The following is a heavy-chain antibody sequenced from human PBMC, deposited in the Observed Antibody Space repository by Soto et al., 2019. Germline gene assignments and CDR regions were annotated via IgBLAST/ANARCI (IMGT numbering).Heavy chain of an antibody. D-gene: IGHD3-10*01. CDR2: ITSSSSTI. Sequence: SLRLSCAASGFTFSIYSMNWVRQAPGKGLEWISYITSSSSTIYYADSVKGRFTISRENAKNSLYLQMNSLRAEDTAVYYCATYYGSGSYFPDHYYYGMDVWGQGTTVTVSS. V-gene: IGHV3-48*01. CDR3: ATYYGSGSYFPDHYYYGMDV. CDR1: GFTFSIYS. J-gene: IGHJ6*02.